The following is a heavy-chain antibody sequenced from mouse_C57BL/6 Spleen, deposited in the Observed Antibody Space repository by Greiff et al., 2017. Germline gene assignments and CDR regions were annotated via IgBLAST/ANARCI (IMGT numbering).Heavy chain of an antibody. D-gene: IGHD1-1*01. CDR2: ISSGGSYT. CDR3: ARMGSSYFDY. Sequence: EVHLVESGGDLVKPGGSLKLSCAASGFTFSSYGMSWVRQTPDKRLEWVATISSGGSYTYYPDSVKGRFTISRDNAKNTLYLQMSSLKSEGTAMYYCARMGSSYFDYWGQGTTLTVSS. CDR1: GFTFSSYG. J-gene: IGHJ2*01. V-gene: IGHV5-6*01.